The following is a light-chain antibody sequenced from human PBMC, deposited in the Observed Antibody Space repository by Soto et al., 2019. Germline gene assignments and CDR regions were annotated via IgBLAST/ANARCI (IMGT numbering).Light chain of an antibody. J-gene: IGLJ1*01. CDR2: EVS. CDR3: SSYTAGGTI. Sequence: QSALTQPASVSGSPGQSITISCTGTSSDVGFYNLVSWYQQLPGKAPKLMISEVSNRPSGVSNRFSGSKSGNTASLTISGLQAEDEADYYCSSYTAGGTIFGTGTKVTVL. V-gene: IGLV2-14*02. CDR1: SSDVGFYNL.